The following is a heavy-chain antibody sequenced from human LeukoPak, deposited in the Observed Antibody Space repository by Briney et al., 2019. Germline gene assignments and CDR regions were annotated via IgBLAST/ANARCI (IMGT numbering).Heavy chain of an antibody. Sequence: GGSLRLSCAASGFTFSSYAMSWVRQAPGKGLEWVSAISGSGGTTYYTDSVKGRFTISRDNSKNTLYLQMNGLIAEDPAVYYCAKGNVRRIAVAGTPFDYWGQGTLVTVSS. CDR1: GFTFSSYA. D-gene: IGHD6-19*01. V-gene: IGHV3-23*01. CDR3: AKGNVRRIAVAGTPFDY. J-gene: IGHJ4*02. CDR2: ISGSGGTT.